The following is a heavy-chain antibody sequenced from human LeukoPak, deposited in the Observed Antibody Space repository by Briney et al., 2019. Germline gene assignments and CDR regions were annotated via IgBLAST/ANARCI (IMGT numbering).Heavy chain of an antibody. CDR2: IYTSGST. CDR1: GGSISSYY. V-gene: IGHV4-4*07. Sequence: SETLSLTGTVSGGSISSYYWSWIRQPAGKGLEWIGRIYTSGSTNYNPSLKSRVTISVDTSKNQFSLKLSSVTAADTAVYYCASGLRYFDLYYWGQGTLVTVSS. J-gene: IGHJ4*02. CDR3: ASGLRYFDLYY. D-gene: IGHD3-9*01.